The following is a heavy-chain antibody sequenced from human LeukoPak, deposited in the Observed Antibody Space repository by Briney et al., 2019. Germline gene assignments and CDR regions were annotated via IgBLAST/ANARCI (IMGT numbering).Heavy chain of an antibody. CDR3: AKDRYGDYEAPFHYYMDA. Sequence: ASVKDSCKATGYSFKSYARNWVRQAPGQGLEWMGWINPNSGVTNYAQKLQGRVTITIDTSIDTAYMQLSRLRSDDTAVYYCAKDRYGDYEAPFHYYMDAWGRGTTVTVSS. CDR1: GYSFKSYA. J-gene: IGHJ6*03. V-gene: IGHV1-2*02. D-gene: IGHD5-12*01. CDR2: INPNSGVT.